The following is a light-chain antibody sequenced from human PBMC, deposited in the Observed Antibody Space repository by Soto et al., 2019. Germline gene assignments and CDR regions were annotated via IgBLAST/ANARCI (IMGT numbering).Light chain of an antibody. J-gene: IGKJ1*01. V-gene: IGKV3-20*01. CDR1: QSISSY. CDR2: GAS. CDR3: QQYGSSPET. Sequence: TQSPSSLSASVGDRVTITCRASQSISSYLNWYQQKPGQAPRLLIYGASSRATGIPVRFSGSGSGTDFTLTISRLEPEDFAVYYCQQYGSSPETFGQGTKVEIK.